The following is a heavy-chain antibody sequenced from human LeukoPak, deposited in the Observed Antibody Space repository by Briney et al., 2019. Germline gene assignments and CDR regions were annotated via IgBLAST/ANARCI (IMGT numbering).Heavy chain of an antibody. CDR1: GGSISSNKYY. J-gene: IGHJ4*02. CDR2: INHSGST. Sequence: SETLSLTCTVSGGSISSNKYYWGWIRQPPGKGLEWIGEINHSGSTNYNPSLKSRVTISVDTSKNQFSLKLSSVTAADTAVYYCARNMVDWGQGTLVTVSS. D-gene: IGHD3-10*01. V-gene: IGHV4-39*07. CDR3: ARNMVD.